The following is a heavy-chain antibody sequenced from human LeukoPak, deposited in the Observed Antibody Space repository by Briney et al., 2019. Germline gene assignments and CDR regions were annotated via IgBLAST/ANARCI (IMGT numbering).Heavy chain of an antibody. CDR1: GFSFSSIG. V-gene: IGHV3-23*01. Sequence: GTSLRLSCAASGFSFSSIGMNWVRQAPGKGLEWVSSISGSDGRTDYADSVKGRFTISKDNSKNTLYLQMSSLRVEDTAVYYCAKQDRDYYDSSGHWGQGTLVTVSS. D-gene: IGHD3-22*01. CDR3: AKQDRDYYDSSGH. CDR2: ISGSDGRT. J-gene: IGHJ4*02.